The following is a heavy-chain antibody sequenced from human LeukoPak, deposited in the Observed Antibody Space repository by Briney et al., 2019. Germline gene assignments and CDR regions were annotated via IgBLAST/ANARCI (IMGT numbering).Heavy chain of an antibody. CDR2: MRRDGNEI. Sequence: GGSLRLSCSASGFTFSTYWMSWVRQAPGKGLEWVANMRRDGNEIYYLDSVRGRFTISRDNAKNSLYLQMNSLRAEDTAVYYCTAAVAGTMTDYWGQGTLVTVSS. CDR3: TAAVAGTMTDY. V-gene: IGHV3-7*01. CDR1: GFTFSTYW. D-gene: IGHD6-19*01. J-gene: IGHJ4*02.